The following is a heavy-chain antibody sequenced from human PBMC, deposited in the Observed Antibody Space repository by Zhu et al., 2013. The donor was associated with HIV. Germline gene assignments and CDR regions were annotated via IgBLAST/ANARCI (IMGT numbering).Heavy chain of an antibody. D-gene: IGHD5-18*01. V-gene: IGHV4-38-2*01. J-gene: IGHJ4*02. Sequence: QVQLQESDPGLVKPSETLSLTCAVSGYSISSGYYWGWIRQPPGKGLEWIGSIYHSGSTYYNPSLKSRVTISVDTSKNQFSLKLSSVTAADTAVYYCATPNRGYSYGLDYVGPGNPGHRLL. CDR2: IYHSGST. CDR1: GYSISSGYY. CDR3: ATPNRGYSYGLDY.